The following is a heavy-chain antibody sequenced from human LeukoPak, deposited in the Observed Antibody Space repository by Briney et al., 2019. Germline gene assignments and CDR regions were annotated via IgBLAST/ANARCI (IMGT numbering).Heavy chain of an antibody. Sequence: PTETLSLTCTVSGGSLSNYYWSWVRQPPGEGLEWIGYKYTSGSTNYSPSLMGRVTISEDMAKNQISLRLTSVTAADTAVYYCARTRPPAAPQYYYGMDVWSQGTPVTVSS. J-gene: IGHJ6*02. V-gene: IGHV4-4*09. CDR3: ARTRPPAAPQYYYGMDV. D-gene: IGHD2-2*01. CDR1: GGSLSNYY. CDR2: KYTSGST.